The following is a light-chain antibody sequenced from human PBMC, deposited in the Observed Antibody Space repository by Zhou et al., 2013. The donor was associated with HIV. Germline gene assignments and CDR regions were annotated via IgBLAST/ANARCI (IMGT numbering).Light chain of an antibody. V-gene: IGKV1-8*01. CDR2: SAS. Sequence: ATRMTQSPLSVSASTGDRVTITCRASHDVKTHVAWYQQKPGKAPRLLISSASSLQPEVPSRFSGSGSGTNFTFFISCLQSKDFAIYFCHQYYTLPLTFGGGTMV. CDR1: HDVKTH. CDR3: HQYYTLPLT. J-gene: IGKJ4*01.